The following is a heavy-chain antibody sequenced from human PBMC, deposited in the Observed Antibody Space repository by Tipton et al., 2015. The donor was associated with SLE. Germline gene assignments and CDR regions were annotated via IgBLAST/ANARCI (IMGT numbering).Heavy chain of an antibody. CDR3: ARVTVATNAFDV. D-gene: IGHD5-12*01. V-gene: IGHV3-11*06. J-gene: IGHJ3*01. CDR2: ISSSSSYT. Sequence: SLRLSCAASGFTFSDYYMSWIRQAPGKGLEWVSYISSSSSYTNYADSVKGRFTISRDNAKNSLYLQMNSLRVEDTAVYYCARVTVATNAFDVWGQGTMVTVSS. CDR1: GFTFSDYY.